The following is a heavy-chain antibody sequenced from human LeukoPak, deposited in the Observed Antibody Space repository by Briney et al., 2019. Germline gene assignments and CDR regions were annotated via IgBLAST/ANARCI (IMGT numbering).Heavy chain of an antibody. D-gene: IGHD6-13*01. CDR1: GYTFTSYG. CDR3: ARDQGNSSSWHSTSGY. Sequence: GASVKVSCKASGYTFTSYGISWVRQAPGQGLEWMGWISAYNGNTNYAQKLQGRGTMTTDTSTSTAYIELRSLRSDDTAVYYCARDQGNSSSWHSTSGYWGQGTLVTVSS. V-gene: IGHV1-18*01. CDR2: ISAYNGNT. J-gene: IGHJ4*02.